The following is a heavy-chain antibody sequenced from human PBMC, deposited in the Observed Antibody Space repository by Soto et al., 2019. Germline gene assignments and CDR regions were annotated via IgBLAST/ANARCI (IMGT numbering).Heavy chain of an antibody. Sequence: QVQLVQSGAEVRKPGSSVRVSSKASGGRFSTYAFNWMRQAPGQGLEWRGGIITFFGAAMYAQKFQGRVTITADELTTTAYMELSGLRSEDTAVYYCARGGKERFRGSGMDVWGQGTTVTVSS. V-gene: IGHV1-69*01. CDR2: IITFFGAA. D-gene: IGHD1-1*01. J-gene: IGHJ6*02. CDR3: ARGGKERFRGSGMDV. CDR1: GGRFSTYA.